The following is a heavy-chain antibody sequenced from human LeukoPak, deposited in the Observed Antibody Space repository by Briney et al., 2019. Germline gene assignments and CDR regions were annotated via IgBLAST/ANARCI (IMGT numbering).Heavy chain of an antibody. D-gene: IGHD5-18*01. J-gene: IGHJ5*02. CDR1: VGSFISYG. Sequence: SVTVSRMASVGSFISYGISWVRQAPGQGREWMGGIILMLGRSNYAQKFQGRVTISTYESTSTAYMEMSSLRSEDTAVYYCAREDHTANNWFDPWGQGTLVTVSS. V-gene: IGHV1-69*05. CDR2: IILMLGRS. CDR3: AREDHTANNWFDP.